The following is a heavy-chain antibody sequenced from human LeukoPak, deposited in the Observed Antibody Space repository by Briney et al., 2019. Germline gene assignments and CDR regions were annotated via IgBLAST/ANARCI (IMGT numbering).Heavy chain of an antibody. CDR3: AKGRVTTVTTGIDY. Sequence: SGGSLRLFCAASGFTFSSYGMHWVRQAPGKGLEWVAVIWYDGSNKYYADSVKGRFTISRDNSKNTLYLQMNSLRAEDTAVYYCAKGRVTTVTTGIDYWGQGTLVTVSS. D-gene: IGHD4-11*01. CDR1: GFTFSSYG. V-gene: IGHV3-33*06. CDR2: IWYDGSNK. J-gene: IGHJ4*02.